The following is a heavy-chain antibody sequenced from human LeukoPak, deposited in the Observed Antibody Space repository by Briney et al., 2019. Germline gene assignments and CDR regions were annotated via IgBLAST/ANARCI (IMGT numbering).Heavy chain of an antibody. Sequence: SETLSLTCAVYGGSFSGYYWSWIRQPPGKGLEWIGEINHSGSTNYNPSFKSRVTISVDTSKNQFSLKLSSVTAADTAVYYCARANYYGSGRRFDPWGQGALVTVSS. CDR1: GGSFSGYY. CDR3: ARANYYGSGRRFDP. D-gene: IGHD3-10*01. CDR2: INHSGST. J-gene: IGHJ5*02. V-gene: IGHV4-34*01.